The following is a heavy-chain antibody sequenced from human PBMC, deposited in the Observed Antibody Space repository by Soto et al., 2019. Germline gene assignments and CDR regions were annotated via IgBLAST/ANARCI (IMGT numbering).Heavy chain of an antibody. Sequence: PGESLKISCEGFGYSFISQWIGWVRQMPGKGLEWMGVIYLGDSDTRYNPSFQGQVTISADKSISTAYLQWSSLKASDTAMYYCASRKITSGAFDFWGQGTMVTVSS. CDR3: ASRKITSGAFDF. V-gene: IGHV5-51*01. J-gene: IGHJ3*01. CDR2: IYLGDSDT. CDR1: GYSFISQW. D-gene: IGHD3-3*01.